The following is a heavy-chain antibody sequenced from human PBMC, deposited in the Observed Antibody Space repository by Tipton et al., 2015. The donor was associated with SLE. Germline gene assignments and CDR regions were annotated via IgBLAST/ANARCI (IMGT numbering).Heavy chain of an antibody. CDR1: GASISNYY. J-gene: IGHJ4*02. D-gene: IGHD5-12*01. V-gene: IGHV4-59*01. CDR2: IYYSGNT. CDR3: ARVVVATTKPLHFDY. Sequence: LRLSCTVSGASISNYYWSWIRQPPGKGLEWIGYIYYSGNTNYNPSLKSRVTISVDTSKNQFSLKLSSVTAADTAVYYCARVVVATTKPLHFDYWGQGTLVTVSS.